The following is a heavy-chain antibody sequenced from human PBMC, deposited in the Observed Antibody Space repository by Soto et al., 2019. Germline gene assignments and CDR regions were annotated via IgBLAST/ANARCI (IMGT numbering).Heavy chain of an antibody. Sequence: SVKVSCKASGGTFSSYAISWVRQAPGQGLEWMGGIIPIFGTANYAQKFQGRVTITADESTSTAYMELSSLRSEDTAVYYCARAVGSTIFGYSYFEYWGQGTLVTVSS. V-gene: IGHV1-69*13. J-gene: IGHJ4*02. CDR3: ARAVGSTIFGYSYFEY. CDR2: IIPIFGTA. CDR1: GGTFSSYA. D-gene: IGHD3-3*01.